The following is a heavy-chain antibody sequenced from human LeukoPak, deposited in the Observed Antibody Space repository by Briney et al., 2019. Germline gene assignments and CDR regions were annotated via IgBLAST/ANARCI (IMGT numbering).Heavy chain of an antibody. J-gene: IGHJ4*02. CDR1: GYIFTNYW. D-gene: IGHD3-10*01. CDR2: IYPADSDT. CDR3: ARRDYYGSGSLDY. V-gene: IGHV5-51*01. Sequence: GESLKISCQVSGYIFTNYWIGWVRQMPGKGLESMGIIYPADSDTTYSPSFEGQVTISADKSIDTVYLQWSSLKASDTAMYYCARRDYYGSGSLDYWGQGTLVTVSS.